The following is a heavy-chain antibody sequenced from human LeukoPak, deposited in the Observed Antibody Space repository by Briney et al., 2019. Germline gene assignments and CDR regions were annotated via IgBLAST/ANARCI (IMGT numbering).Heavy chain of an antibody. D-gene: IGHD1-26*01. J-gene: IGHJ6*02. Sequence: KTSETLSLTCAVYGGSFSGYYWSWIRQPPGKGLEWIGEINHSGSTNYNPSLKSRVTISVDTSKNQFSLKLSSVTAADTAVYYCARVRRQGLGYYYGMDVWGQGTTVTVPS. CDR2: INHSGST. V-gene: IGHV4-34*01. CDR1: GGSFSGYY. CDR3: ARVRRQGLGYYYGMDV.